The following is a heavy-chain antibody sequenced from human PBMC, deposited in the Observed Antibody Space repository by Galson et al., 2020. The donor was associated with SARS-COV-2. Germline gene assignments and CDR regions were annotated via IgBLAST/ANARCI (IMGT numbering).Heavy chain of an antibody. CDR3: AKDDGIAVAGDWFDP. D-gene: IGHD6-19*01. J-gene: IGHJ5*02. CDR1: GFTFSSHA. Sequence: GGSLRLSCTASGFTFSSHAMSWVRQAPGKGLEWVSGISGSGGSTYYADSVKGRFTISRDNSKNTLYLQMNSLRAEDTAVYRCAKDDGIAVAGDWFDPWGQGTLVTVSS. CDR2: ISGSGGST. V-gene: IGHV3-23*01.